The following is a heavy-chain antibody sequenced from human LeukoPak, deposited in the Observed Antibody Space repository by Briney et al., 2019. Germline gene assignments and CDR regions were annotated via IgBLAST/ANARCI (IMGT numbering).Heavy chain of an antibody. J-gene: IGHJ4*02. CDR3: ARAGLYYYDSSGYYPNDY. D-gene: IGHD3-22*01. Sequence: GGSLRLSCAASGFTFSSYSMNWVRQAPGKGLEWVSSISSSSSYIYYADSVKGRSTISRDNAKNSLYLQMNSLRAEDTAVYYCARAGLYYYDSSGYYPNDYWGQGTLVTVSS. CDR1: GFTFSSYS. V-gene: IGHV3-21*01. CDR2: ISSSSSYI.